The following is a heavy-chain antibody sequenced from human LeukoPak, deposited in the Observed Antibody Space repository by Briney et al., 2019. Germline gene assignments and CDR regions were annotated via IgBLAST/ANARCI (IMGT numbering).Heavy chain of an antibody. J-gene: IGHJ4*02. D-gene: IGHD4-11*01. CDR1: GFTFSDHY. V-gene: IGHV3-72*01. CDR3: ARSTVTIDY. Sequence: GGSLRLSCAASGFTFSDHYMDWVRQAPGKGLEWVGRTRNKAHSYTTEYAASVKGRFTISRDDSKNSLYLQMNSLKTEDTAVYYCARSTVTIDYWGQGTRVTVSS. CDR2: TRNKAHSYTT.